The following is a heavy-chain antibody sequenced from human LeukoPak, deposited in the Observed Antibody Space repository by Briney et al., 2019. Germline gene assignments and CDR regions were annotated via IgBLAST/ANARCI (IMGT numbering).Heavy chain of an antibody. V-gene: IGHV3-72*01. J-gene: IGHJ3*01. CDR3: SKGRYCSSTHFRDAFTV. D-gene: IGHD2-2*01. CDR2: SATTKPNSCTT. Sequence: GGSLRLSCAGAGFSITDHHMDWVRQAPGKGLEWVGRSATTKPNSCTTQYAASVRGRFTISRDDSQNSLYLQMNSLRAEDTAVYYCSKGRYCSSTHFRDAFTVWGQGTMVTVSS. CDR1: GFSITDHH.